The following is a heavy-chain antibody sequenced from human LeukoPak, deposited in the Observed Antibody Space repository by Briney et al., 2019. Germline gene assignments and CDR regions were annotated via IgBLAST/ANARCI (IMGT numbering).Heavy chain of an antibody. Sequence: ASVTVSCKASGYTFTGYYMHWVRQAPGQGLEWMGWINPNSGGTNYAQKFQGRVTMTRDTSISTAYMELSRLRSDDTAVYYCARLLIRYSGSYLGYWGQGTLVTVSS. CDR3: ARLLIRYSGSYLGY. J-gene: IGHJ4*02. D-gene: IGHD1-26*01. CDR2: INPNSGGT. CDR1: GYTFTGYY. V-gene: IGHV1-2*02.